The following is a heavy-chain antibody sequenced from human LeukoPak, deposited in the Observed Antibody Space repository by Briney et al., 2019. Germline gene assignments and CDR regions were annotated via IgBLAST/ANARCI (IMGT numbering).Heavy chain of an antibody. V-gene: IGHV3-23*01. Sequence: GGSLRLSCAASGFSFKTYAMSWVRQAPGKGLEWVSGIRSSGDSTYYADSVKGRFTISRDNSRNTLYLQMNSLSAEDTAVYYCAKEVRESAWFYFDYWGQGTLATVSS. CDR3: AKEVRESAWFYFDY. D-gene: IGHD3-10*01. J-gene: IGHJ4*02. CDR2: IRSSGDST. CDR1: GFSFKTYA.